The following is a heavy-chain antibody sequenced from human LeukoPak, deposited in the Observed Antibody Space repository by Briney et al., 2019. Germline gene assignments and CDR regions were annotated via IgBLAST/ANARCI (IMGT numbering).Heavy chain of an antibody. Sequence: TGGSLTHSCTASGFTFGDYTMSWVRQAPGKGLEWVGFIRSKAYGATTEYAASVKGRFTISRDDSKSIAYLQMNSLKTEDTAMYYCTRDGATLDYWGQGTLVTVSS. CDR2: IRSKAYGATT. V-gene: IGHV3-49*04. J-gene: IGHJ4*02. CDR3: TRDGATLDY. CDR1: GFTFGDYT. D-gene: IGHD1-26*01.